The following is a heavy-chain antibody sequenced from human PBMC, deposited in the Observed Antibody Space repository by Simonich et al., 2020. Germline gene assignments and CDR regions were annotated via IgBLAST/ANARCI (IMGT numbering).Heavy chain of an antibody. J-gene: IGHJ3*02. CDR3: AKDLGERITMIVVVIDAFDI. CDR2: ISGSGGST. V-gene: IGHV3-23*01. Sequence: GGGLVQPGGSLRLSCAASGFTFSSYAMSWVRQAPGKGLEWVSAISGSGGSTYYADSVKGRFTISRENSKNTLYLQMKSLRAEDTAVYYCAKDLGERITMIVVVIDAFDIWGQGTMVTVAS. CDR1: GFTFSSYA. D-gene: IGHD3-22*01.